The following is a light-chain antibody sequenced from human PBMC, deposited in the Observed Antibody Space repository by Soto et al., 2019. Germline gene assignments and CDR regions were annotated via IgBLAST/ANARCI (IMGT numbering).Light chain of an antibody. CDR3: QQYNRYWT. V-gene: IGKV1-5*03. J-gene: IGKJ1*01. CDR2: KAS. Sequence: DIQVTQSPSTLSESVGDRVTITCRASQSISSWLAWYQQKPGKAPKLLIYKASSLESWVPSRFSGGGSGTEFTLTISSLQPDDFATYYCQQYNRYWTFGQGTKVEIK. CDR1: QSISSW.